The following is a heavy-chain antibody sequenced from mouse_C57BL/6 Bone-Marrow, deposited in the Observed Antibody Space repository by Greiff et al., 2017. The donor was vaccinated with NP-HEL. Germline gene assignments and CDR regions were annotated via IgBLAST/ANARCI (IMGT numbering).Heavy chain of an antibody. Sequence: EVQVVESGGGLAQPGESLKLSCESNEYEFPSHDMSWVRKTPEKRLELVAAINSDGGSTYYPDTMERRFIISRDNTKKTLYLQMSSLRSEDTALYYCARDSPLIYYYGSSYPAWFAYWGQGTLVTVSA. D-gene: IGHD1-1*01. CDR3: ARDSPLIYYYGSSYPAWFAY. CDR1: EYEFPSHD. J-gene: IGHJ3*01. V-gene: IGHV5-2*01. CDR2: INSDGGST.